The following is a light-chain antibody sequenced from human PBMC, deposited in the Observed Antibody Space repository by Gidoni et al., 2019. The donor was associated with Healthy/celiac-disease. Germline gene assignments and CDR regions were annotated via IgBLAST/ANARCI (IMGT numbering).Light chain of an antibody. CDR2: VAS. J-gene: IGKJ2*01. V-gene: IGKV3D-15*01. CDR1: QSVSSN. Sequence: EIVMTQSPDTLAVSPGERATLSCRASQSVSSNLAWYQQKPCQATRLLIYVASTRATAIPAMFSGSGSGTEFTLTISSLQSEDFAFYYCQQYNNWLMYTFGQGTKLEIK. CDR3: QQYNNWLMYT.